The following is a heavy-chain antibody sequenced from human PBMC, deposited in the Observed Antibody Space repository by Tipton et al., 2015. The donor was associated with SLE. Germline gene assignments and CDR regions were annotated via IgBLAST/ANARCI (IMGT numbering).Heavy chain of an antibody. V-gene: IGHV4-34*01. CDR3: ASAAREQWLGLLDY. CDR2: GYLGEGYHSGRT. J-gene: IGHJ4*02. Sequence: TLSLTCAVYGGSFSGYYWSWIRQSPGKGLEWIGEGYLGEGYHSGRTNCNPSLKSRVTISVDTSKKQISLKLTSVTAADTAVYYCASAAREQWLGLLDYWGQGTLVTVSS. CDR1: GGSFSGYY. D-gene: IGHD6-19*01.